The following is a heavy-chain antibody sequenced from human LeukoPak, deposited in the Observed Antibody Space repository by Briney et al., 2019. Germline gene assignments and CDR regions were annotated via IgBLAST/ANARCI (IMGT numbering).Heavy chain of an antibody. J-gene: IGHJ4*02. Sequence: GGSLRLSCAASGFTFSSYAMSWVRQAPGKGLEWVSAISGSGGSTYYAASVKGRFTISRDNSKNTLYLQMNSLRAEDTAVYYCAKDHRPPGYCSGGSCYFSYWGQGTLVTVSS. CDR3: AKDHRPPGYCSGGSCYFSY. V-gene: IGHV3-23*01. CDR1: GFTFSSYA. D-gene: IGHD2-15*01. CDR2: ISGSGGST.